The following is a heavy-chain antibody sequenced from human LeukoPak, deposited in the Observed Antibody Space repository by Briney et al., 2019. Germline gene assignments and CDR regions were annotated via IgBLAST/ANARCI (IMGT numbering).Heavy chain of an antibody. CDR1: GFTFSSYS. CDR3: ARGGLVSQDDFDY. J-gene: IGHJ4*02. D-gene: IGHD3/OR15-3a*01. Sequence: GGSLRLSCAASGFTFSSYSMNWVRQAPGKGLEWVSSISSSSSSYIYYADSVKGRFTISRDNAKNSLYLQMNSLRAEDTAVYYCARGGLVSQDDFDYWGQGTLVTVSS. CDR2: ISSSSSSYI. V-gene: IGHV3-21*04.